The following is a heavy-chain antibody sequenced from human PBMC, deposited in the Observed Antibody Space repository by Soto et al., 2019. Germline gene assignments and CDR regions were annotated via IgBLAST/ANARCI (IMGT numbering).Heavy chain of an antibody. CDR2: INGGGGTT. CDR1: EFSFSGYT. V-gene: IGHV3-23*01. Sequence: GGSLRLSCAASEFSFSGYTMNWVRQAQGKGLEWISGINGGGGTTYYADSVKGRFTISRDDSKNILYLQMNSPRAEDTAIYYCAKDRHPDGIWTFDYWGRGTLVTVSS. D-gene: IGHD3-9*01. CDR3: AKDRHPDGIWTFDY. J-gene: IGHJ4*02.